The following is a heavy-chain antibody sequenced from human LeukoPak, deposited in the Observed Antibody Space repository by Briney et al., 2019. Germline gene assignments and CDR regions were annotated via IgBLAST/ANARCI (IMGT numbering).Heavy chain of an antibody. CDR3: ARYVVYGSGKYYFDY. Sequence: SETLSLTCTVSGGSFSSTTYYWGWLRQPPGKGLEWIASINYSGSTYYNPSLKSRVTISVDTSENQFSLKLSSVTAADTAVYYCARYVVYGSGKYYFDYWGQGTLVTVSS. CDR1: GGSFSSTTYY. CDR2: INYSGST. V-gene: IGHV4-39*01. D-gene: IGHD3-10*01. J-gene: IGHJ4*02.